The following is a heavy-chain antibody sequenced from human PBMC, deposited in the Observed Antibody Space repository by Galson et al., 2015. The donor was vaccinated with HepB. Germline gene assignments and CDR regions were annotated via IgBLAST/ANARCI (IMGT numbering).Heavy chain of an antibody. CDR3: ARSHLNVYASSGRVYYFDY. D-gene: IGHD3-22*01. J-gene: IGHJ4*02. Sequence: ETLSLTCAVYGGSFSDYYWNWVRQPPGKGLEWIGSISYSGSTYYNPSLKSRVTISVDTSRNQFSLKLNSVTAADTAVYYCARSHLNVYASSGRVYYFDYWGQGTLVTVSS. CDR1: GGSFSDYY. CDR2: ISYSGST. V-gene: IGHV4-34*01.